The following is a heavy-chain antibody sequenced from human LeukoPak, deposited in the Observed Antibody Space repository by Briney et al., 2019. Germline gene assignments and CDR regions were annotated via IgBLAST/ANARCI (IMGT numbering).Heavy chain of an antibody. D-gene: IGHD1-7*01. J-gene: IGHJ5*02. V-gene: IGHV4-34*01. CDR2: INHSGST. CDR3: ARRKSLTGTTLDRNNWFDP. CDR1: GGSFSGYY. Sequence: PSETLSLTCAVYGGSFSGYYWSWIRQPPGKGLEWIGEINHSGSTNCNPSLKSRVTISVDTSKNQFSLKLSSVTAADTAVYYCARRKSLTGTTLDRNNWFDPWGQGTLVTVSS.